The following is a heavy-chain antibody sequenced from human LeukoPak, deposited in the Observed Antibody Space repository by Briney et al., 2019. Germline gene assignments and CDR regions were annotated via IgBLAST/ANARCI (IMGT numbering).Heavy chain of an antibody. Sequence: GGSLRLSCTASGFTFSSHWMHWVRRAPGKGLVWVSRTNSDGRSTTYADSVKGRFTVSRDNAKTTLYLQMNSLRAEDTAVYYCARESDSSGYYIMDYYFDFRGQGTLVTVSS. CDR2: TNSDGRST. CDR3: ARESDSSGYYIMDYYFDF. CDR1: GFTFSSHW. V-gene: IGHV3-74*01. D-gene: IGHD3-22*01. J-gene: IGHJ4*02.